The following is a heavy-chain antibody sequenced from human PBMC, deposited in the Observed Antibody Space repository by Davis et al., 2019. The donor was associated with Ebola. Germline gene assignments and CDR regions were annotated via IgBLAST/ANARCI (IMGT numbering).Heavy chain of an antibody. Sequence: ASVKVSCKASGYTFTGYYMHWVRQAPGQGLEWMGRINPNSGGTNYAQKFQGRVTITRDTSASTAYMELSSLRSEDTAVYYCARGEVLSSSWYLGYWGQGTLVTVSS. V-gene: IGHV1-2*06. D-gene: IGHD6-13*01. CDR1: GYTFTGYY. CDR2: INPNSGGT. J-gene: IGHJ4*02. CDR3: ARGEVLSSSWYLGY.